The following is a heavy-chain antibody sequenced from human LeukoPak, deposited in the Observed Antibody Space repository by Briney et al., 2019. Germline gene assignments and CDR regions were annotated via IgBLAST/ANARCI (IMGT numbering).Heavy chain of an antibody. Sequence: ASVKVSCKASGYSFTGYHMHWVRQAPGQGLEWMGRINPNSGDTNYAQKFQGRVTMTRDTSISTAYMELSRLRSDDTAVYYCARDYCSSTSCLFDYWGQGTLVTVSS. D-gene: IGHD2-2*01. V-gene: IGHV1-2*06. CDR1: GYSFTGYH. CDR2: INPNSGDT. CDR3: ARDYCSSTSCLFDY. J-gene: IGHJ4*02.